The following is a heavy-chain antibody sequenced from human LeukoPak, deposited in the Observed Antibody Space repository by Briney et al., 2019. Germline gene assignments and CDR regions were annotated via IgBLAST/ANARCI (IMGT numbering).Heavy chain of an antibody. CDR3: ARDEPDY. J-gene: IGHJ4*02. V-gene: IGHV3-7*01. CDR1: GFTFTDYW. CDR2: INQNGSAK. Sequence: GGSLRLSCAASGFTFTDYWMTWVRQAPGKGLEWVSNINQNGSAKYYADSVKGRFTISRDNAKNSLYLQMNSLRAEDTAVYYCARDEPDYWGQGTLVTVSS.